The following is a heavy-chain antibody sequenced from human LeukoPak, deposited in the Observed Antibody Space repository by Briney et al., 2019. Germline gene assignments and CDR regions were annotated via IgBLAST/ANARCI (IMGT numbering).Heavy chain of an antibody. CDR1: GYTFTGYY. V-gene: IGHV1-2*02. CDR2: SNSNRGGT. Sequence: ASVKVSCKASGYTFTGYYMHWVRQAPGEGLVWMGWSNSNRGGTNYAQKFQGSVTMTRDTSISTAYMELSRLRSDDTAVYYCARVPYYDILTGYYLYYYYYGMDVWGQGTTVTVSS. D-gene: IGHD3-9*01. CDR3: ARVPYYDILTGYYLYYYYYGMDV. J-gene: IGHJ6*02.